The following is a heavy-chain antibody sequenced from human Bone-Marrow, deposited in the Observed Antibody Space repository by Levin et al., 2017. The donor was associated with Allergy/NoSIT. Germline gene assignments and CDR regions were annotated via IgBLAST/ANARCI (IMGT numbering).Heavy chain of an antibody. CDR1: GFTFSNYA. J-gene: IGHJ4*02. CDR2: ISGSGGST. Sequence: PSGGSLRLSCAASGFTFSNYAMSWVRQAPGKGLEWVSAISGSGGSTYYVDSVKGRFTISRDNSKNTLYLQMNSLRAEDTAVYFCATTSRYISGGYWGQGTRVTVSS. CDR3: ATTSRYISGGY. V-gene: IGHV3-23*01. D-gene: IGHD6-19*01.